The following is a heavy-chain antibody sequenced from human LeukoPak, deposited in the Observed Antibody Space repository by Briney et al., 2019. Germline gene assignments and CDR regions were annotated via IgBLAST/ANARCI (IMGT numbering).Heavy chain of an antibody. CDR2: IDPSDSYT. CDR1: ELRFTIYW. D-gene: IGHD2-15*01. Sequence: GESLKLSGKGSELRFTIYWISGARQMPGKGLEWMGRIDPSDSYTNYSPSFQGRVTISADKSISTAYLQWSSRKASGSAMCYCVRRPDCRGGSCLGPWGQGTLVTVSS. V-gene: IGHV5-10-1*01. CDR3: VRRPDCRGGSCLGP. J-gene: IGHJ4*02.